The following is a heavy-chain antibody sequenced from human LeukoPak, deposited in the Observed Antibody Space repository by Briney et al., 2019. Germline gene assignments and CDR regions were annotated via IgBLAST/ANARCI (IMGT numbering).Heavy chain of an antibody. CDR1: GGSISSYY. D-gene: IGHD3-3*01. CDR2: IYYSGST. J-gene: IGHJ3*02. V-gene: IGHV4-59*01. CDR3: ARDFRAFWRGNDAFDI. Sequence: SETLSLTCTVSGGSISSYYWSWIRQPPGKGLEWIGYIYYSGSTNYNPSLKSRVTISVDTSKNQFSLKLSSVTAADTAVYYCARDFRAFWRGNDAFDIWGQGTMVTVSS.